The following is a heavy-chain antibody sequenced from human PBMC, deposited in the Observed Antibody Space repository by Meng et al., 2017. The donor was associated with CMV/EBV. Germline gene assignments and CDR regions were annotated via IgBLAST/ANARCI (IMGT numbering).Heavy chain of an antibody. Sequence: GESLKISCAASGFTFSSYEMNWVRQAPGKGLEWVSTISGSGGSTYYADSVKGRFTISRDISKNTLYLQMNSLRAEDTAVYYCAKVSPLINSYYFDYWGQGTLVTVSS. CDR1: GFTFSSYE. CDR2: ISGSGGST. V-gene: IGHV3-23*01. CDR3: AKVSPLINSYYFDY. D-gene: IGHD4-23*01. J-gene: IGHJ4*02.